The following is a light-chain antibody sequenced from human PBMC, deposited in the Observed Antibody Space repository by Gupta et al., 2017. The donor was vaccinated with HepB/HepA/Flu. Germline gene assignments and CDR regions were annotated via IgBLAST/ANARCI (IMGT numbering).Light chain of an antibody. CDR2: GAS. V-gene: IGKV1-33*01. Sequence: DIQMTQSPSSLSASVGDRVTITCQASQDISAYLNWYQQKPGKAPTLLIYGASSLETGVPSRFSGSGSGTDFTLTISSLYAEDIATYFCQQYDDLPLSFGGGTKVEI. CDR1: QDISAY. CDR3: QQYDDLPLS. J-gene: IGKJ4*01.